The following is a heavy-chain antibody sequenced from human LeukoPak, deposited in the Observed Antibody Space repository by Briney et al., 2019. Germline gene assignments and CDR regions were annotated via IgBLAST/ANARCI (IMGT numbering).Heavy chain of an antibody. D-gene: IGHD7-27*01. J-gene: IGHJ5*02. V-gene: IGHV4-31*03. CDR3: ARDLLTGNWFDP. Sequence: TLSLTCTVSGGSISSGGYYWSWIRQHPGKGLEWIGYIYYSGSTYYNPSLKSRVTISVDTSKNQFSLKLSSVTAADTAVYYCARDLLTGNWFDPWGQGTLVTVSS. CDR1: GGSISSGGYY. CDR2: IYYSGST.